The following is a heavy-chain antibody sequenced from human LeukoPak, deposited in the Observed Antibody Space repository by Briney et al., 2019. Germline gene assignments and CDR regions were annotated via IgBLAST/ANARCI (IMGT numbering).Heavy chain of an antibody. J-gene: IGHJ5*02. V-gene: IGHV3-23*01. Sequence: GGSLRLSCAASGFTFSSYAMSWVRQAPGKGLEWVSTLSYTGGRTYYADSVKGRFTISRDNSKNTLYLQMNSLRVEDTAVYYCAKDHIDWGPNLFDPWGQGTLVTVSS. CDR1: GFTFSSYA. D-gene: IGHD3-9*01. CDR2: LSYTGGRT. CDR3: AKDHIDWGPNLFDP.